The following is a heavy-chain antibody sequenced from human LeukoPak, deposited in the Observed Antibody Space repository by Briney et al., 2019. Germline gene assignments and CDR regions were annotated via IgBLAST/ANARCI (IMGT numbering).Heavy chain of an antibody. Sequence: PGGSLRLFCAASGFTFSSYSMNWVRQAPGKGLEWVSSISSSSSYIYYADSVKGRFTISRDNAKNSLYLQMNSLRAEDTAVYYCARGGQKFGITMIVADYWGQGTLVTVSS. D-gene: IGHD3-22*01. CDR2: ISSSSSYI. CDR1: GFTFSSYS. V-gene: IGHV3-21*01. CDR3: ARGGQKFGITMIVADY. J-gene: IGHJ4*02.